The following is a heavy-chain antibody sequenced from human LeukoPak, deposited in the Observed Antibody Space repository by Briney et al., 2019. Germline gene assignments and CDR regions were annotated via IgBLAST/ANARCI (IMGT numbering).Heavy chain of an antibody. CDR2: ISYDGSNK. Sequence: GRSLRLSCAASGFTFSSYGMHWVRQAPGKGLEWVAVISYDGSNKYYADFVKGRFTISRDNSKNTLYLQMNSLRAEDTAVYYCAKDHGRDGYNFDYWGQGTLVTVSS. D-gene: IGHD5-24*01. CDR1: GFTFSSYG. J-gene: IGHJ4*02. CDR3: AKDHGRDGYNFDY. V-gene: IGHV3-30*18.